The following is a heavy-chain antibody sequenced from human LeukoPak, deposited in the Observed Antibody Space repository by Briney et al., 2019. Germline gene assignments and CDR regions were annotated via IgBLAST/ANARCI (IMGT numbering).Heavy chain of an antibody. V-gene: IGHV3-7*01. D-gene: IGHD3-22*01. Sequence: GGSLRLSCAASGFTFSSYWMSWVRQAPGKGLEWVANIKQDGSEKYYVDSVKGRFTISRDNAKNSLYLQMDSLRAEDTAVYYCAREGIGNYDSSGYSDYWGQGTLVTVSS. CDR2: IKQDGSEK. CDR3: AREGIGNYDSSGYSDY. CDR1: GFTFSSYW. J-gene: IGHJ4*02.